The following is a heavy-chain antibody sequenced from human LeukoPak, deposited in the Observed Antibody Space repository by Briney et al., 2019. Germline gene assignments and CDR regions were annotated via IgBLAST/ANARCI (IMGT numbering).Heavy chain of an antibody. Sequence: PGGSLRLSCAASGFTFSSYAMSWVRQAPGKGLEWVSAISGSGGSTYYADSVKGRFTISRDNAKNSLYLQMNSPRAEDTALYYCAKDTSSSGYVFDYWGQGTLVTVSS. D-gene: IGHD3-22*01. V-gene: IGHV3-23*01. J-gene: IGHJ4*02. CDR1: GFTFSSYA. CDR2: ISGSGGST. CDR3: AKDTSSSGYVFDY.